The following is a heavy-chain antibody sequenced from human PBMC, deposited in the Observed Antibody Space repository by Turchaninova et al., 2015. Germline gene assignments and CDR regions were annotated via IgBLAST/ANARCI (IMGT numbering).Heavy chain of an antibody. J-gene: IGHJ4*02. CDR1: GYSFTAYY. CDR2: INPNSGGT. CDR3: ARISASGWFPDY. D-gene: IGHD6-19*01. Sequence: QVQLVQSGAEVKEPGASVKVSCKASGYSFTAYYFHWVRHAPGQGLQWMGWINPNSGGTNYAQKFQGRVTMTRDTSISTAYMELSRLISDDTAVYYCARISASGWFPDYWGRGTPVTVSS. V-gene: IGHV1-2*02.